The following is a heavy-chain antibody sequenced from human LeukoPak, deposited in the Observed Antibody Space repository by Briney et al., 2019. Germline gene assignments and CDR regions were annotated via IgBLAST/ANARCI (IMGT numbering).Heavy chain of an antibody. CDR2: ISGSGGST. CDR3: AKDSTVRGVIDY. CDR1: GFTFSSYD. V-gene: IGHV3-23*01. D-gene: IGHD3-10*01. J-gene: IGHJ4*02. Sequence: PGGSLRLSCAASGFTFSSYDMSWVRQAPGKGLEWVSAISGSGGSTYYADSVKGRFTISRDNSKNTLYLQMNSLRAEDTAVYYCAKDSTVRGVIDYWGQGPLVTVSS.